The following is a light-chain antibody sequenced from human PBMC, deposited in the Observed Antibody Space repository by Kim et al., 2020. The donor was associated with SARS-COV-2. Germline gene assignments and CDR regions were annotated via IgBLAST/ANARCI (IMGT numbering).Light chain of an antibody. CDR2: GNC. V-gene: IGLV1-40*01. J-gene: IGLJ1*01. CDR1: RSNIGAGYD. Sequence: GRRATMSSTGSRSNIGAGYDVHWYQQLPGTAPKLLIYGNCNRPSGVPDRFSGSKSGTSASLAINGLQAEDEADYYCQSYDSSLSALFGTGTKVTVL. CDR3: QSYDSSLSAL.